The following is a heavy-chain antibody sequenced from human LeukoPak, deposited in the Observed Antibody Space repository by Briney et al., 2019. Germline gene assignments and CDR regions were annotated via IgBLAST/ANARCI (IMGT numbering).Heavy chain of an antibody. J-gene: IGHJ3*02. D-gene: IGHD1-1*01. CDR1: GGSISSYY. Sequence: PSETLSLTCTVSGGSISSYYWSWIRQPPGKGVEWIGYIYYSGSTNYNPSLKSRVTISVDTSKNQFSLKLSSVTAADTAVYYCARRRYNWNDASDAFDIWGQGTMVTVSS. CDR2: IYYSGST. CDR3: ARRRYNWNDASDAFDI. V-gene: IGHV4-59*08.